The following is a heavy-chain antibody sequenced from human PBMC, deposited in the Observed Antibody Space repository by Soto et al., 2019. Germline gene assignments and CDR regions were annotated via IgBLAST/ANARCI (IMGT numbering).Heavy chain of an antibody. CDR1: GDTYIDNS. V-gene: IGHV1-2*02. Sequence: ASAKASCKASGDTYIDNSMHWVRQAPGQGLEWMAWINPNTGGTNYAQKFQGRVTMTRDTSTSTVYMELSSLRSEDTAVYYCASYVDTAMVPYQSAFDIWGQGTMVTVSS. CDR3: ASYVDTAMVPYQSAFDI. CDR2: INPNTGGT. D-gene: IGHD5-18*01. J-gene: IGHJ3*02.